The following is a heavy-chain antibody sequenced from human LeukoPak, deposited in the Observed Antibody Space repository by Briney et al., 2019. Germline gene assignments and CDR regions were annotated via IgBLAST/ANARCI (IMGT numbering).Heavy chain of an antibody. CDR1: GFTFSSYS. D-gene: IGHD1-1*01. CDR2: ITSSSGTI. Sequence: PGGSLRLSCAASGFTFSSYSMNWVRQAPGKGLEWVSYITSSSGTIYYADSVKGRFTISRDNAKNSLYLQMNSLRAEDTAVYYCVRILTTGTTVSYWGQGTLVTVSS. J-gene: IGHJ4*02. CDR3: VRILTTGTTVSY. V-gene: IGHV3-48*01.